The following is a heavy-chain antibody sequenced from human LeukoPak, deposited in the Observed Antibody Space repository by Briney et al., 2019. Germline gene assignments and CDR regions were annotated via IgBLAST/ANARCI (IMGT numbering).Heavy chain of an antibody. Sequence: GGSLRLSCAASGFTFSNAWMSWVRQAPGKGLEWVGRIKRKADGGTTDYAAPVKGRFTISRDDSKNTLHLQMNSRKTEDAAVYYWITDWFSLWGKGTTVTISS. CDR1: GFTFSNAW. J-gene: IGHJ6*04. CDR2: IKRKADGGTT. V-gene: IGHV3-15*01. CDR3: ITDWFSL. D-gene: IGHD3-10*01.